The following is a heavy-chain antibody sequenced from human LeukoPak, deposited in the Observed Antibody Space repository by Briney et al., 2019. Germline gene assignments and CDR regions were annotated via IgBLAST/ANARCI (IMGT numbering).Heavy chain of an antibody. D-gene: IGHD6-19*01. V-gene: IGHV3-30*04. CDR3: ARDQRPVALDY. Sequence: GGSLRLSCAASGFTFSSYAMHWVRQAPGKGLEWVAAISYDGSNKYYADSVKGRFTISRDNSKNTLYLQMNSLRAEDTAVYYCARDQRPVALDYWGQGTLVTVSS. CDR2: ISYDGSNK. J-gene: IGHJ4*02. CDR1: GFTFSSYA.